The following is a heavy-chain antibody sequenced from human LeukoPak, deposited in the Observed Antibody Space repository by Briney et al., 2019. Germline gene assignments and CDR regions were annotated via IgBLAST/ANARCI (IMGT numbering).Heavy chain of an antibody. D-gene: IGHD3-22*01. CDR2: IYPGDSDT. Sequence: GESLQIYCQGAGYSFTSYWIGWVRQMPGKGLERMGIIYPGDSDTRYSPSFQGQVTISADKSISTAYLQWSSLKASDTAMYYCARHPDDSSGFQSDYWGQGTLVTVSS. J-gene: IGHJ4*02. CDR3: ARHPDDSSGFQSDY. V-gene: IGHV5-51*01. CDR1: GYSFTSYW.